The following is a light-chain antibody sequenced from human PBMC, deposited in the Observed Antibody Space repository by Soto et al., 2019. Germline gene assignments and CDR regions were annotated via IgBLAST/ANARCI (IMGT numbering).Light chain of an antibody. CDR1: KLGDKY. J-gene: IGLJ7*01. CDR3: QAWDGSAVV. CDR2: QDR. V-gene: IGLV3-1*01. Sequence: SYELTQPPSVSVSPGQTASITCSGEKLGDKYACWYQQRPGQSPVLIIYQDRKRPSGTPERFSGSNSGNTVTLTISGTQAMDEADYYCQAWDGSAVVFGGGTQLTVL.